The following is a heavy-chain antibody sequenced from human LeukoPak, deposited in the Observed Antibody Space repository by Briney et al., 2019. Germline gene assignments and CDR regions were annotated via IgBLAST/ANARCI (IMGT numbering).Heavy chain of an antibody. Sequence: GGSLRLSCAASGFTFSNAWMSWVRQAPGKGLEWVSSISSSSSYIYYADSVKGRFTISRDNAKNSLYLQMNSLRAEDTAVYYCARDSNLDYWGQGTLVTVSS. V-gene: IGHV3-21*01. J-gene: IGHJ4*02. CDR3: ARDSNLDY. D-gene: IGHD4-11*01. CDR2: ISSSSSYI. CDR1: GFTFSNAW.